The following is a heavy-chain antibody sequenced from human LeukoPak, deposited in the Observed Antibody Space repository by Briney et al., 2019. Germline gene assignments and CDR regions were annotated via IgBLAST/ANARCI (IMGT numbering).Heavy chain of an antibody. CDR1: GGTFISYA. V-gene: IGHV1-69*01. D-gene: IGHD2-2*01. Sequence: SVKVSCKASGGTFISYAISWVRQAPGQGLEWMGGIIPIFGTANYAQKFQGRVTITADESTSTAYMELSSLRSEDTAVYYCARENLYCSSTSCYTCYFDYWGQGTLVTVSS. CDR2: IIPIFGTA. J-gene: IGHJ4*02. CDR3: ARENLYCSSTSCYTCYFDY.